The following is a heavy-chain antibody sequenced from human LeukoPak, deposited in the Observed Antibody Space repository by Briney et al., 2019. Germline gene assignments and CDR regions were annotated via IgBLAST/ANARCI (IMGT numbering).Heavy chain of an antibody. J-gene: IGHJ4*02. CDR1: GGSFSGYY. D-gene: IGHD1-26*01. V-gene: IGHV4-34*01. CDR3: AARSRGSYSGSRFDY. CDR2: INHSGST. Sequence: PSETLSLTCAVYGGSFSGYYWSWIRQPPGKGLEWIGEINHSGSTNYNPSLKGRVAISVDTSKNQFSLKLSSVTAADTAVYYCAARSRGSYSGSRFDYWGQGTLVTVSS.